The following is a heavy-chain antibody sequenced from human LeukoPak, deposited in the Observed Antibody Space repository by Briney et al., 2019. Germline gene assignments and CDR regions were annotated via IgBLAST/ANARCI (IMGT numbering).Heavy chain of an antibody. V-gene: IGHV5-51*01. Sequence: GESLKISCRGLGYSFSSYWNAWVRQRPGKGLEWMGIIYPGGSETRYDPSFQGQVTISADSSTSTAYLQWSSLRASDTAMYYCARASRDGYNQNFDHWGQGTLVTVSS. CDR1: GYSFSSYW. J-gene: IGHJ4*02. CDR2: IYPGGSET. CDR3: ARASRDGYNQNFDH. D-gene: IGHD5-24*01.